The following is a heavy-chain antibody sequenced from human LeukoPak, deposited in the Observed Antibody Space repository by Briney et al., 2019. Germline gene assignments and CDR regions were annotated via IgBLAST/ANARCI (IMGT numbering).Heavy chain of an antibody. V-gene: IGHV3-21*01. J-gene: IGHJ6*02. CDR3: ARAVEMATSYYGMDV. CDR1: GFTFSSYS. CDR2: ISSSSSYI. D-gene: IGHD5-24*01. Sequence: NPGGSLRLSCAASGFTFSSYSMNWVRQAPGKGLEWVSSISSSSSYIYYADSVKGRFTISRDNAKNSLYLQMNSLRAEDTAVYYCARAVEMATSYYGMDVWGQGTTVTVSS.